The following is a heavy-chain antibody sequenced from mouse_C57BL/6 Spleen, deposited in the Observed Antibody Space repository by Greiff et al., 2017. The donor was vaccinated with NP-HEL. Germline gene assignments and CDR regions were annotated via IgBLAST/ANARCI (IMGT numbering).Heavy chain of an antibody. CDR1: GYTFTNYW. D-gene: IGHD2-5*01. CDR3: ARGGYYSNPSYFDY. CDR2: IYPGGGYT. V-gene: IGHV1-63*01. J-gene: IGHJ2*01. Sequence: VQLQQSGAELVRPGTSVKMSCKASGYTFTNYWIGWAKQRPGHGLEWIGDIYPGGGYTNYNEKFKGKATLTADKSSSTAYMQLSSLTSEDSAVYYCARGGYYSNPSYFDYWGQGTTLTVSS.